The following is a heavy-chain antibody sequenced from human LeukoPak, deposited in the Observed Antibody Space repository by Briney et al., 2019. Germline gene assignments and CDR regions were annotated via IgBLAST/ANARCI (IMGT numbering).Heavy chain of an antibody. J-gene: IGHJ4*02. V-gene: IGHV1-18*01. CDR2: ISAYNGDT. Sequence: GASVKVSCKASGYTFTSYGISGVRQPPGQGLEGMGWISAYNGDTNYAQKLQGRVTMTTDTSTSTAYMELRSLRSDVTAVYYCARDPGFIVVVPAAKHYYFDYWGQGTLVTVSS. CDR3: ARDPGFIVVVPAAKHYYFDY. D-gene: IGHD2-2*01. CDR1: GYTFTSYG.